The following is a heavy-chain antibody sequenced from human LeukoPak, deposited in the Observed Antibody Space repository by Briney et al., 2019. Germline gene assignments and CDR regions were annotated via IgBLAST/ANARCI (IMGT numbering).Heavy chain of an antibody. D-gene: IGHD4-23*01. CDR1: GFTFSAYA. Sequence: GGSLRLSCEASGFTFSAYAMTWVRQAPGKGLEWVGRIKSTTVDGTPEYAAPVKGRFTISRDDSKNTVYLQMNSLKTEDTGVYYCTTGPGNSGYWGQGTLVTVSS. J-gene: IGHJ4*02. V-gene: IGHV3-15*01. CDR2: IKSTTVDGTP. CDR3: TTGPGNSGY.